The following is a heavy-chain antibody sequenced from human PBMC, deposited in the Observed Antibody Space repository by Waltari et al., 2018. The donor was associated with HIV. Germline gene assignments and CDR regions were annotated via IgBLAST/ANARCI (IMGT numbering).Heavy chain of an antibody. CDR1: GGSISSYY. J-gene: IGHJ5*02. CDR3: ACGYDYVWGSYRRGWFDP. Sequence: QVQLQESGPGLVKPSETLSLTCTVSGGSISSYYWSWIRQPPGKGLEWIGYIYYSGSTNYNPSLKSRVTISVDTSKNQFSLKLSSGTAADTAVYYCACGYDYVWGSYRRGWFDPWGQGTLVTVSS. V-gene: IGHV4-59*01. D-gene: IGHD3-16*02. CDR2: IYYSGST.